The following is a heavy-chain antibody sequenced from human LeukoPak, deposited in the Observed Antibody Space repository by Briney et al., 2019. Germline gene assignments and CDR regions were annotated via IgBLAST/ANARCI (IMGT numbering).Heavy chain of an antibody. D-gene: IGHD3-10*01. V-gene: IGHV3-7*01. Sequence: GGSLRLSCAASGFTFSTYWMMWSRQAPGKGLEWVANIKEDGSEKYYVDSVKGRFTIARDGAKNSLYLQMNSLRAEDTAVYYCARGFTVKDYWGQGTLVTVSS. CDR2: IKEDGSEK. J-gene: IGHJ4*02. CDR3: ARGFTVKDY. CDR1: GFTFSTYW.